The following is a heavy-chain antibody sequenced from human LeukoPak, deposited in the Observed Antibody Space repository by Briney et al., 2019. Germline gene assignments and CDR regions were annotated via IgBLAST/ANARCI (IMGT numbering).Heavy chain of an antibody. V-gene: IGHV4-34*01. CDR2: TNHSGST. CDR1: GGSFSGYY. J-gene: IGHJ4*02. D-gene: IGHD5-24*01. Sequence: RSETLSLTCAVYGGSFSGYYWSWIRQPPGKGLEWIGETNHSGSTNYNPSLKSRVTISVDTSKNQFSLKLSSVTAADTAVYYCAIRVVEEMATINDYWGQGTLVTVSS. CDR3: AIRVVEEMATINDY.